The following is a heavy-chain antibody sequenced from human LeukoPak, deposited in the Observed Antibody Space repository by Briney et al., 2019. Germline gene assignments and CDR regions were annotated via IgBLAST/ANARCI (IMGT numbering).Heavy chain of an antibody. Sequence: GSLRLSCAASGFTFSSYWMSWVRQAPGKGLEWVANIKQDGSEKYYVDSVKGRFTISRDNAKNSLYLQMNSLRAEDTAVYYCARDRRPTRSRESNWFDPWGQGTLVTVSS. CDR2: IKQDGSEK. V-gene: IGHV3-7*01. J-gene: IGHJ5*02. CDR3: ARDRRPTRSRESNWFDP. CDR1: GFTFSSYW.